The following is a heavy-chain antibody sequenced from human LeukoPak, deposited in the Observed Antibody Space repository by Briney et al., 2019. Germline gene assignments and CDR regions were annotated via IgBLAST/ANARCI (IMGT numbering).Heavy chain of an antibody. J-gene: IGHJ4*02. CDR2: VSNGGST. CDR1: GSSINSHY. Sequence: SETLSLTCSVSGSSINSHYWSWIRQSPGKGLEWIGYVSNGGSTNCNPSLKSRVTMSLDTSRDQFSLRLSSVTAADTAIYYCASRPAGNTWYGVFDYWSQGTLVTVSS. D-gene: IGHD6-13*01. CDR3: ASRPAGNTWYGVFDY. V-gene: IGHV4-59*11.